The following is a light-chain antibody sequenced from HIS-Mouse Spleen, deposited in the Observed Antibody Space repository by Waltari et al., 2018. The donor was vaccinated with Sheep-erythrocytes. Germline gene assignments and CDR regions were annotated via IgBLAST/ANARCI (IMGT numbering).Light chain of an antibody. CDR1: SSYVGSYNL. CDR2: EGS. V-gene: IGLV2-23*01. CDR3: CSYAGSSTPWV. J-gene: IGLJ3*02. Sequence: QSALTQPASVSGSLGPSITISCTGTSSYVGSYNLVSWYQQHPGKAPKLMIHEGSKRPSGVSNRFSGSKSGNTASLTISGLQAEDEADYYCCSYAGSSTPWVFGGGTKLTVL.